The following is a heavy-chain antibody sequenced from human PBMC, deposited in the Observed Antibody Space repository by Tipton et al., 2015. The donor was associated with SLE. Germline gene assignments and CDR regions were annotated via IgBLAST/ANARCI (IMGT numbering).Heavy chain of an antibody. D-gene: IGHD3-10*01. CDR1: GGSIGSFY. CDR3: ASRRDGRGTWFDP. Sequence: TLSLTCTVSGGSIGSFYWTWIRQPPGKGLEWIGDMYYTGSTYYNPSLKSRVTISVDTSKNQFSLKLSSVTAADTAVYYCASRRDGRGTWFDPWGQGTLVTVSS. J-gene: IGHJ5*02. CDR2: MYYTGST. V-gene: IGHV4-59*12.